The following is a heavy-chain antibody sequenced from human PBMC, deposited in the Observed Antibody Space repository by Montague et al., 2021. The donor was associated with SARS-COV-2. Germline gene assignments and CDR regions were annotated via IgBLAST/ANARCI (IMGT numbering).Heavy chain of an antibody. V-gene: IGHV3-23*01. Sequence: SLRLSCAASGFTFSSYAMSWVRQAPGKGLEGVSGITPSGATTFYADSVKGRFTISRDNSKNTLYLQMNSLRAEDTAVFYCAKVIRSSGWYSDNWGQGTLVTVSS. J-gene: IGHJ4*02. D-gene: IGHD6-19*01. CDR2: ITPSGATT. CDR1: GFTFSSYA. CDR3: AKVIRSSGWYSDN.